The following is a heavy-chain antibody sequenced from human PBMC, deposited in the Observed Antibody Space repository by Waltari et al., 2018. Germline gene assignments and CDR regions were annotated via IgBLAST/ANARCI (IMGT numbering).Heavy chain of an antibody. D-gene: IGHD4-17*01. J-gene: IGHJ4*02. CDR3: AHMDFNDYGDYFDY. V-gene: IGHV2-5*01. CDR2: IYWNDDK. CDR1: GFSLSTSGVG. Sequence: QITLKESGPTLVKPTQTLTLTCTFSGFSLSTSGVGVGWIRQPPGKALEWLALIYWNDDKRYSPSLKSRLTITKDTSKNQVVLTMTNMDPVDTATYYCAHMDFNDYGDYFDYWGQGTLVTVSS.